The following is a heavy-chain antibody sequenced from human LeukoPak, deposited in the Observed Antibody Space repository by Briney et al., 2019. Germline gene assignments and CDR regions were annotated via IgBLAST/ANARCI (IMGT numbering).Heavy chain of an antibody. CDR3: ARGYCSSTSCYTYYFDY. CDR1: GGSFSGYY. D-gene: IGHD2-2*02. CDR2: INHSGST. J-gene: IGHJ4*02. Sequence: KTSETLSLTCAVYGGSFSGYYWSWIRQPPGKGLEWIGEINHSGSTNYNPSLKSRVTISVDTSKNQFSLKLSSVTAADTAVYYCARGYCSSTSCYTYYFDYRGQRTLVTVSS. V-gene: IGHV4-34*01.